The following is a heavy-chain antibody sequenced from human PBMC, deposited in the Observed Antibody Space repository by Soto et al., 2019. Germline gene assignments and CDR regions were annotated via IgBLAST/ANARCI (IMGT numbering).Heavy chain of an antibody. CDR1: GFPFTSYG. CDR3: VGRQYYFDY. J-gene: IGHJ4*02. Sequence: QVQLVESGGGVVQPGRSLRLSCAASGFPFTSYGMHWVREGPDKGLEWVAIISYDGSDKYYADPVKGRFTISRDNSKNTLYLQMNSLRPEDTALYYCVGRQYYFDYRGQGTLVIVSS. V-gene: IGHV3-30*03. CDR2: ISYDGSDK. D-gene: IGHD3-10*01.